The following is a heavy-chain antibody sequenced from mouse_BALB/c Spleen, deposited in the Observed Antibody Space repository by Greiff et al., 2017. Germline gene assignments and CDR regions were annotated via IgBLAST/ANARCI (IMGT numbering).Heavy chain of an antibody. CDR3: ARGDRYVAMDY. CDR2: ISSGSSTI. D-gene: IGHD2-14*01. J-gene: IGHJ4*01. Sequence: EVKVVESGGGLVQPGGSRKLSCAASGFTFSSFGMHWVRQAPEKGLEWVAYISSGSSTIYYADTVKGRFTISRDNPKNTLFLQMTSLRSEDTAMYYCARGDRYVAMDYWGQGTSVTVSS. V-gene: IGHV5-17*02. CDR1: GFTFSSFG.